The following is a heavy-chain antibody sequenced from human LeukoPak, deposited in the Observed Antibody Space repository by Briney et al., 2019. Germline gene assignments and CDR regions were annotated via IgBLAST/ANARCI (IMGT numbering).Heavy chain of an antibody. CDR2: IYYSGST. J-gene: IGHJ4*02. CDR1: GYSISSGYY. D-gene: IGHD4-23*01. CDR3: ARARWSPLYYFDY. Sequence: SETLSLTCTVSGYSISSGYYWGWIRQPPGKGLEWIGYIYYSGSTNYNPSLKSRVTISVDTSKNQFSLKLSSVTAADTAVYYCARARWSPLYYFDYWGQGTLVTVSS. V-gene: IGHV4-61*01.